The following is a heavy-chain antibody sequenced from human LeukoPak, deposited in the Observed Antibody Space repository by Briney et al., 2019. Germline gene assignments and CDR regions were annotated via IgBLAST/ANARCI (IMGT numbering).Heavy chain of an antibody. V-gene: IGHV4-39*07. Sequence: SETLSLTCTVSGGSISSSSYYWGWIRQPPGKGLEWIGGIYYSGSTYYNPSLKSRVTISVDTSTNQFSLKLSSVTAADTAVYYCARWALSGSYRALDYWGQGTLVTVSS. CDR2: IYYSGST. CDR3: ARWALSGSYRALDY. D-gene: IGHD1-26*01. CDR1: GGSISSSSYY. J-gene: IGHJ4*02.